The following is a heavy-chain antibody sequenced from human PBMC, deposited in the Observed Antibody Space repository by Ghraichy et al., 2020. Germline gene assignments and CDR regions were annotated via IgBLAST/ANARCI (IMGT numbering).Heavy chain of an antibody. CDR3: ARERQRVTMVRGTQSFDY. V-gene: IGHV1-46*01. J-gene: IGHJ4*02. D-gene: IGHD3-10*01. CDR2: INPSGGST. Sequence: ASVKVSCKASGYTFTSYYMHWVRQAPGQGLEWMGIINPSGGSTSYAQKFQGRVTMTRDTSTSTVYMELSSLRSEDTAVYYCARERQRVTMVRGTQSFDYWGQGTLVTISS. CDR1: GYTFTSYY.